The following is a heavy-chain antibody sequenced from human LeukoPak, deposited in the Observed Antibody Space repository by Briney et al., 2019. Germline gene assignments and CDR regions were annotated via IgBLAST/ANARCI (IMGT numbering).Heavy chain of an antibody. V-gene: IGHV4-59*08. CDR3: ARGGPYCSGGSCSDY. CDR1: GGSISSYF. J-gene: IGHJ4*02. CDR2: LYYTGST. D-gene: IGHD2-15*01. Sequence: PSETLSLTCTVSGGSISSYFWSWIRQPPGKGLEWIGYLYYTGSTNYNPSLKSRVTIPVDTSKDQFSLKLSSATAADTAVYYCARGGPYCSGGSCSDYWGQGILVTVSS.